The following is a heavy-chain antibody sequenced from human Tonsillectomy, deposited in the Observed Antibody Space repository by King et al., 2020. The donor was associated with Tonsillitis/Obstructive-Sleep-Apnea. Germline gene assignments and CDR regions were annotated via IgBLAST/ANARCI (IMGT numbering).Heavy chain of an antibody. CDR3: AKDHHRDPPY. J-gene: IGHJ4*02. D-gene: IGHD1-14*01. V-gene: IGHV3-23*04. CDR2: ISGSGGRT. Sequence: VQLVESGGRLVQPGGSLRLSCGASGFTFSRYYMSWVRQAPGKGLEWVSAISGSGGRTYYADSVKGRFIISRDNSKNTLYLQMSGLKAEDTAVYSCAKDHHRDPPYWGQGTLVTVSS. CDR1: GFTFSRYY.